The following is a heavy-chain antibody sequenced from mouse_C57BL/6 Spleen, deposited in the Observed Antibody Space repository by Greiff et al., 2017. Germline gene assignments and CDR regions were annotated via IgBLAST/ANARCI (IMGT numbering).Heavy chain of an antibody. CDR1: GFNIKDYY. CDR3: TTSFITTVGYAMDY. CDR2: IDPEDGDT. J-gene: IGHJ4*01. D-gene: IGHD1-1*01. Sequence: EVQLQQSGAELVRPGASVKLSCTASGFNIKDYYMHWVKQRPEQGLEWIGRIDPEDGDTEYAPKFQGKATMTADTSANTAYLQLSSLTSEDTAVYYCTTSFITTVGYAMDYWGQGTSVTVSS. V-gene: IGHV14-1*01.